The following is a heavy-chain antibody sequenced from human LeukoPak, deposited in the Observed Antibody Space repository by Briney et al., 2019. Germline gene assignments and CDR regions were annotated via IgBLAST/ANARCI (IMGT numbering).Heavy chain of an antibody. V-gene: IGHV3-30*02. CDR3: AKDPYGDYTFDY. CDR1: GFTFSSYG. D-gene: IGHD4-17*01. CDR2: IRYDGSNK. Sequence: PGGSLRLSCAASGFTFSSYGMHWVRQAPGKGLEWVAFIRYDGSNKYYADSVKSRFTISRDNSKNTLYLQMNSLRAEDTAVYYCAKDPYGDYTFDYWGQGTLVTVSS. J-gene: IGHJ4*02.